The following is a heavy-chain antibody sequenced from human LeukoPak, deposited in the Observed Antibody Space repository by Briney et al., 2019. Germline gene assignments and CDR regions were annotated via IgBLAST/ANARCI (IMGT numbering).Heavy chain of an antibody. D-gene: IGHD3-10*01. V-gene: IGHV4-4*02. CDR1: GGSISSSNW. CDR2: IYYSGST. J-gene: IGHJ5*02. CDR3: ARDLRYYGSGVNWFDP. Sequence: PSGTLSLTCAVSGGSISSSNWWSWVRQPPGKGLEWIGYIYYSGSTNYNPSLKSRVTISVDTSKNQFSLKLSSVTAADTAVYYCARDLRYYGSGVNWFDPWGQGTLVTVSS.